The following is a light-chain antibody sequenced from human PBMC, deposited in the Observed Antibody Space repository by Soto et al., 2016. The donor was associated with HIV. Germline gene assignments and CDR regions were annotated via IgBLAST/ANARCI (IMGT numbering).Light chain of an antibody. Sequence: SYILTQPPSLSVAPGRTASITCGGDNIGGKSVHWYQQRPGQAPMLVIYDDSDRPSGIPERLSGSSSGNTATLTISRVEAGDEADYYCQVWDVSTDLVLFGGGTKLTVL. CDR2: DDS. CDR1: NIGGKS. V-gene: IGLV3-21*04. J-gene: IGLJ2*01. CDR3: QVWDVSTDLVL.